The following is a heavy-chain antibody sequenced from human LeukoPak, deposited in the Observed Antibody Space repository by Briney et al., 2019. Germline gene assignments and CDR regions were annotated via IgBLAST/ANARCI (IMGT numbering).Heavy chain of an antibody. CDR1: GGSISSYY. V-gene: IGHV4-4*09. CDR3: ARRRRGQWLVTENWFDP. CDR2: IHTSGST. Sequence: SETLSLTCTVSGGSISSYYWSWIRQPPGKGLEWIGHIHTSGSTNYNPSLKSRVTISVDTSKNQFSLKLSSVTAADTAVYYCARRRRGQWLVTENWFDPWGQGTLVTVSS. J-gene: IGHJ5*02. D-gene: IGHD6-19*01.